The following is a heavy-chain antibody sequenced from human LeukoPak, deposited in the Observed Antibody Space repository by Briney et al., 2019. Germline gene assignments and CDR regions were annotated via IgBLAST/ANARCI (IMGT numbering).Heavy chain of an antibody. CDR3: ARSGRGADWFDP. V-gene: IGHV3-74*01. CDR1: GFTFSSYW. D-gene: IGHD6-25*01. CDR2: INSDGSST. Sequence: GGSLRLSCAASGFTFSSYWMHWVRQAPGKGLVWVSRINSDGSSTSYADSVKGRFTISRDNSKNTLYLQMNSLRAEDTAVYYCARSGRGADWFDPWGQGTLVTVSS. J-gene: IGHJ5*02.